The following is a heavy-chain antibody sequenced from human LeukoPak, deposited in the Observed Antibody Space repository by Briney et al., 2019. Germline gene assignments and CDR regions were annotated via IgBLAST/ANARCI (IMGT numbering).Heavy chain of an antibody. CDR1: GGSISSSNW. CDR2: IYHSGST. D-gene: IGHD5-12*01. V-gene: IGHV4-4*02. J-gene: IGHJ4*02. CDR3: AGGYSGYDYARYYFDY. Sequence: SGTLSLTCAVSGGSISSSNWWSWVRQPPGKGLEWIGEIYHSGSTNYNPSLKSRVTISVDKSKNQFSLKLSSVTAADTAVYYCAGGYSGYDYARYYFDYWGQGTLVTVSS.